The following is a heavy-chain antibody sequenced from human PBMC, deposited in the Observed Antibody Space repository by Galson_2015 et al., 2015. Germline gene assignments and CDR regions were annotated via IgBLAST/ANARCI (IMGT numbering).Heavy chain of an antibody. CDR2: ISAYNGNT. CDR3: AREAIPHSGSYYYYMDV. D-gene: IGHD1-26*01. CDR1: GYTFTSYG. Sequence: SVKVSCKASGYTFTSYGISWVRQAPGQGLEWMGWISAYNGNTNYAQKLQGRVTMTTDTSTSTAYMELRSLRSDDTAVYYCAREAIPHSGSYYYYMDVWGKGTTVTVSS. V-gene: IGHV1-18*01. J-gene: IGHJ6*03.